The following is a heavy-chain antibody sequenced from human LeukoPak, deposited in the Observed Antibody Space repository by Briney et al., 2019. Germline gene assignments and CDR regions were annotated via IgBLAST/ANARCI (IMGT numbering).Heavy chain of an antibody. CDR3: ARGGTTFGLPGWFDA. V-gene: IGHV4-4*07. D-gene: IGHD3-3*01. CDR1: GGSISSYY. J-gene: IGHJ5*02. Sequence: SETLSLTCTVSGGSISSYYWSWIRQPAGKGLEWIGRIYTSGSTNYNPSLKSRVTMSVDTSRNQLSLKLSSVTAADTAVYYCARGGTTFGLPGWFDAWGQGRLVTVSS. CDR2: IYTSGST.